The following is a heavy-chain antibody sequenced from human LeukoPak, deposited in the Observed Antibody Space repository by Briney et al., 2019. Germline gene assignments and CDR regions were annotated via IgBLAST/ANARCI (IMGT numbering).Heavy chain of an antibody. CDR2: ISYDGSNK. J-gene: IGHJ4*02. CDR3: ARDSESAVAGPEGFDY. Sequence: GGSLRLSCAASGFTFSSYAMHWVRQAPGKGLEWVAVISYDGSNKYYADSVKGRFTISRDNSKNTLYLQMNSLRAEDTAVYYCARDSESAVAGPEGFDYWGQGTLVTVSS. V-gene: IGHV3-30-3*01. CDR1: GFTFSSYA. D-gene: IGHD6-19*01.